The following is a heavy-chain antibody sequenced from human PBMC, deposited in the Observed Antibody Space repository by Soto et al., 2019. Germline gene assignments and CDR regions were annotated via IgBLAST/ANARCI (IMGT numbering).Heavy chain of an antibody. V-gene: IGHV1-69*13. J-gene: IGHJ4*02. Sequence: ASVKVSCKASGGTFSSYAISWVRQAPGQGLEWVGGIIPRFGTANYAQKFQGRVTITADESTSTAYMELSSLRSEDTAMYYCAKVKYDSTGYYRNFDHWGQGTLVTVSS. D-gene: IGHD3-22*01. CDR2: IIPRFGTA. CDR1: GGTFSSYA. CDR3: AKVKYDSTGYYRNFDH.